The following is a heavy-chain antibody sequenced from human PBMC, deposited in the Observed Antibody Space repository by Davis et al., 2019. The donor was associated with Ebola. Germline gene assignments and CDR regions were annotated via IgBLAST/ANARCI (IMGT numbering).Heavy chain of an antibody. Sequence: PSETLSLTCTVSGDSISSYYWSWIRQPPGKGLEWIGYIYYSGNTKYNPSLKSRVTISVDTSKNQFSLKVSSVTAADTAMYYCARVGSYSFDYWGQGTLVTVSS. D-gene: IGHD1-26*01. CDR3: ARVGSYSFDY. CDR2: IYYSGNT. CDR1: GDSISSYY. V-gene: IGHV4-59*01. J-gene: IGHJ4*02.